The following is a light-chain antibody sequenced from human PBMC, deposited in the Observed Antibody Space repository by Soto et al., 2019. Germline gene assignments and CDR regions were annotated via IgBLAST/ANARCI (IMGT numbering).Light chain of an antibody. CDR2: GAS. CDR1: QSVSSSY. CDR3: QQYGSSPWVT. J-gene: IGKJ3*01. V-gene: IGKV3-20*01. Sequence: EVVLTPSPGTPSLSPGERATLSCRAIQSVSSSYLAWYQQKPGQAPRLLIYGASSRATGIPDRFSGSGSGTDFTLTISRLEPEDFAVYYCQQYGSSPWVTFGPGTKVDIK.